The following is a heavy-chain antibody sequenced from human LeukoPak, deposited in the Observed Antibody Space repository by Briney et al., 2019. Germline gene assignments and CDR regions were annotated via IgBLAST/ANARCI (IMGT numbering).Heavy chain of an antibody. CDR3: ARQFYYDRSGFFEGAY. D-gene: IGHD3-22*01. CDR1: GYRFTDYW. Sequence: GESLKISCKGSGYRFTDYWIGWVRQMPGKGLEWMGSVYPGDSDARYSPSFQGQVTVSADRSISTAYLQWSSLKASDTAMYYCARQFYYDRSGFFEGAYWGQGSLDTVSS. J-gene: IGHJ4*02. CDR2: VYPGDSDA. V-gene: IGHV5-51*01.